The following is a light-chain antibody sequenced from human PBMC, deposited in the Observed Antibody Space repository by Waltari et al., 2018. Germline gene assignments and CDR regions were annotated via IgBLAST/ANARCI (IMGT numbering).Light chain of an antibody. CDR2: DVS. J-gene: IGLJ2*01. CDR3: SSFISISARVV. V-gene: IGLV2-14*03. Sequence: QSALTQPASVSGSPGHSITISCSGTSSDPNTSNSVPVYQQHPGRGPKLVIYDVSHRPSGVSSRFSGSKSGSTASLTIAGVQAEDEALYFCSSFISISARVVFGGGTKLTVL. CDR1: SSDPNTSNS.